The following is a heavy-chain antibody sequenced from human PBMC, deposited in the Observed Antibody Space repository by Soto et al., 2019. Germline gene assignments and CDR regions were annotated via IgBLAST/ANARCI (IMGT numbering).Heavy chain of an antibody. Sequence: SETLSLTCTVSGGSISSSSYYWGWIRQPPGKGLEWIGSIYYSGSTYYNPSLKSRVTISVDTSKNQFSLKLSSVTAADTAVYCCARRLAFYWYFDLWGRGTLVTVSS. D-gene: IGHD6-6*01. CDR2: IYYSGST. J-gene: IGHJ2*01. CDR1: GGSISSSSYY. CDR3: ARRLAFYWYFDL. V-gene: IGHV4-39*01.